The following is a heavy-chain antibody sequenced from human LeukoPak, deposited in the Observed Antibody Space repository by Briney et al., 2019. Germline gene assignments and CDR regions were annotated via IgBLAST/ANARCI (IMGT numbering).Heavy chain of an antibody. Sequence: PGGSLRLSCVVSGFTFRTSSMSWVRQAPGRGLEWVANIREDGSEKYYLDSVKGRFTISGDNAKNSLYLQMNSLRAEDTAVYYCTRDSTDSSSWYASDIWGQGTMVTVSS. D-gene: IGHD6-13*01. CDR3: TRDSTDSSSWYASDI. CDR2: IREDGSEK. V-gene: IGHV3-7*01. CDR1: GFTFRTSS. J-gene: IGHJ3*02.